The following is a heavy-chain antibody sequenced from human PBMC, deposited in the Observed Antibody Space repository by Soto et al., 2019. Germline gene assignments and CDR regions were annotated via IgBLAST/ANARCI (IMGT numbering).Heavy chain of an antibody. CDR2: ISGSGGTT. Sequence: EVQLLQSGGGLVQPGGSLSLSCAASGFTFSSYAMRWVRQAPGKGLEWVSSISGSGGTTYYTDSVRGRFTVSRDNSKNTLHLQMNSLRAEDTDVYYCGKGNGDQAFDIWGQGTTVTVSS. CDR3: GKGNGDQAFDI. J-gene: IGHJ3*02. V-gene: IGHV3-23*01. CDR1: GFTFSSYA.